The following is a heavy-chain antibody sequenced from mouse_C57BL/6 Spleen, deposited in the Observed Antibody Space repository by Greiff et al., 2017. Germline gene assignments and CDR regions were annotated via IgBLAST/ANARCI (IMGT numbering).Heavy chain of an antibody. CDR2: IDPNSGGT. CDR3: ARLTVVAEDYAMDY. J-gene: IGHJ4*01. CDR1: GYTFTSYW. V-gene: IGHV1-72*01. Sequence: VQLQQPGAELVKPGASVKLSCKASGYTFTSYWMHWVKQRPGRGLEWIGRIDPNSGGTKYNEKFKSKATLTVDKPSSAAYMQLSSLTSEDSAVYYCARLTVVAEDYAMDYWGQGTSVTVSS. D-gene: IGHD1-1*01.